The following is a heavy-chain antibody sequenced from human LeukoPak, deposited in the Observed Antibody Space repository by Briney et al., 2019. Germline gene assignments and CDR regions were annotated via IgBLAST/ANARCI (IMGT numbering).Heavy chain of an antibody. Sequence: GGSLRLSCAASGFTFSAYNMNWVRQAPGKGLEWLSFIRGSGGTIYYAASVKGRFTISRDNAKNSLYLQMNSLRAEDTAVYYCVRDSFDSTGQYYSDYWGLGTLVTVSS. V-gene: IGHV3-48*04. CDR1: GFTFSAYN. J-gene: IGHJ4*02. D-gene: IGHD3-22*01. CDR2: IRGSGGTI. CDR3: VRDSFDSTGQYYSDY.